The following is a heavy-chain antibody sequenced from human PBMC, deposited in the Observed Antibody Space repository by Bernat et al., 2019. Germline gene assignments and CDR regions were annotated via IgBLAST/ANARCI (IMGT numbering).Heavy chain of an antibody. CDR3: AKEHYSCSGTSCSFSDY. CDR2: ISGSGATI. Sequence: DVQLLESGVGLAQPGGPLRLSCVASGFTFSSYSMSWVRQVPGKGLEWVSIISGSGATIYYADSVKGRFTISRDNSKNTLYLQMNSLRAEDTAVYYCAKEHYSCSGTSCSFSDYWGQGTLVTVSS. D-gene: IGHD2-2*01. CDR1: GFTFSSYS. J-gene: IGHJ4*02. V-gene: IGHV3-23*01.